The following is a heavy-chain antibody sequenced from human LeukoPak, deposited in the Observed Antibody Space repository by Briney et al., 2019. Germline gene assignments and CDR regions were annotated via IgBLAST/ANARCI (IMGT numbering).Heavy chain of an antibody. CDR3: AKLRVGSYDGSGYIDY. D-gene: IGHD3-22*01. Sequence: GASVKVSCKASGGTFSSYAISWVRQAPGQGLEWMGGTIPIFGTADYAQKFQGRVTITADESTSTAYMELSSLSSEDTAVYYCAKLRVGSYDGSGYIDYWGQGTLVTVSS. V-gene: IGHV1-69*13. J-gene: IGHJ4*02. CDR1: GGTFSSYA. CDR2: TIPIFGTA.